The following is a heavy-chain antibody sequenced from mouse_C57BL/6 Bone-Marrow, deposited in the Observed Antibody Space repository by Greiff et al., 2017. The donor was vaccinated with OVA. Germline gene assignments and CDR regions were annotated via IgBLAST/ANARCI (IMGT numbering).Heavy chain of an antibody. V-gene: IGHV5-4*01. Sequence: EVQLVESGGGLVKPGGSLKLSCAASGFTFSSYAMSWVRQTPEKRLEWVATISDGGSYTYYPDNVKGRFTISRDNAKNNLYLQMSHLKSEETAMYYCARAGYYGSHFDYWGQGTTLTVSS. CDR2: ISDGGSYT. CDR1: GFTFSSYA. CDR3: ARAGYYGSHFDY. J-gene: IGHJ2*01. D-gene: IGHD1-1*01.